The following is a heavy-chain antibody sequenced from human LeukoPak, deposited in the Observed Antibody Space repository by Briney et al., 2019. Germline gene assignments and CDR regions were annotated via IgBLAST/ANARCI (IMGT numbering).Heavy chain of an antibody. D-gene: IGHD3-22*01. CDR2: IYYSGSI. V-gene: IGHV4-59*01. Sequence: SETLSLTCTVSGASISSYYWSWIRQPPGKGLEWIGDIYYSGSIKYNPSLKSRVTMLVDTSKNQFSLKLSSVTAADTAIYYCARENPSGYYNRPIDYWGQGTLATVSS. J-gene: IGHJ4*02. CDR3: ARENPSGYYNRPIDY. CDR1: GASISSYY.